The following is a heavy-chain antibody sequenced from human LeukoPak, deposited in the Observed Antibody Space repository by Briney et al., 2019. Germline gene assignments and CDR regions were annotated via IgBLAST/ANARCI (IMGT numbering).Heavy chain of an antibody. CDR3: ARDLVTVTKGFDI. V-gene: IGHV4-59*11. J-gene: IGHJ3*02. Sequence: SETLSLTCVVPGDSFSSHYWTWIRQSPGKGLEWIGYISYIGSTNYNPSLKSRVTISIDTSKNQFSLKLRSVTAADTAVYYCARDLVTVTKGFDIWGQGTMVRVSS. D-gene: IGHD4-17*01. CDR2: ISYIGST. CDR1: GDSFSSHY.